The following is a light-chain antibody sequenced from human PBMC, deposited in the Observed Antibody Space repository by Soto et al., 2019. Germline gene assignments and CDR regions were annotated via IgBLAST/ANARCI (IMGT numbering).Light chain of an antibody. J-gene: IGKJ1*01. CDR2: DAS. CDR1: QSISSW. CDR3: QQYYTYSRT. V-gene: IGKV1-5*01. Sequence: DIQMTQSPSTLSASVGDRVTITCRASQSISSWLAWYQQKPGKAPNLLIYDASTLESGVPSRFSGSGSGTEFTLTISSLKPDDFAIYYCQQYYTYSRTFGQGTKVDI.